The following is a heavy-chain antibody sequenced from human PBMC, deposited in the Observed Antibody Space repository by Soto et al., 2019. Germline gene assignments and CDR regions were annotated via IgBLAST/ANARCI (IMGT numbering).Heavy chain of an antibody. CDR1: GGSISSYY. V-gene: IGHV4-59*01. Sequence: SETLSLTCTVSGGSISSYYWSWIRQPPGKGLEWIGYIYYSGSTNYNPSLKSRVTISVDTSKNQFSLKLSSVTAADTAVYYCAREGAAAGTGIFDYWGQGTLVTVSS. CDR2: IYYSGST. D-gene: IGHD6-13*01. J-gene: IGHJ4*02. CDR3: AREGAAAGTGIFDY.